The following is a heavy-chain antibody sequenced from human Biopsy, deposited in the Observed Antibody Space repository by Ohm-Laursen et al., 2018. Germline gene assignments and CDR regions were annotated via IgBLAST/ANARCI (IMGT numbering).Heavy chain of an antibody. CDR1: GGYISHYY. D-gene: IGHD3-10*01. CDR2: IYITGET. Sequence: SETLSLTCTVSGGYISHYYWTWIRQPAGQGLEWIGRIYITGETDYNPSLKSRVTMSVDSSKKQFSLKLKSVTAADTAIYYCAQAPPLIRGVVESWFDPWGQGILVTVSS. J-gene: IGHJ5*02. CDR3: AQAPPLIRGVVESWFDP. V-gene: IGHV4-4*07.